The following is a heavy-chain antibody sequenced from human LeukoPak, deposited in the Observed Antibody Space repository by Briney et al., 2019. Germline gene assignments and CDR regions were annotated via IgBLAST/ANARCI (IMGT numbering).Heavy chain of an antibody. D-gene: IGHD2-2*01. V-gene: IGHV3-30*02. CDR3: AKDLGYCSSTSCGLPFFDY. Sequence: GGSLRLSCAASGFTFSSYGMHWVRQAPGKGLEWVAFIRYDGSNKYYADSVKGRFTISRDNSKNTLYLQMNSLRAEDTAVYYCAKDLGYCSSTSCGLPFFDYWGQGTLVTVSS. J-gene: IGHJ4*02. CDR1: GFTFSSYG. CDR2: IRYDGSNK.